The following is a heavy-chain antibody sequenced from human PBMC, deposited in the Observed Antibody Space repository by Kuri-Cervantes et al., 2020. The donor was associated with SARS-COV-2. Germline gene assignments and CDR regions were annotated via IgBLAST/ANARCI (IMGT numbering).Heavy chain of an antibody. CDR3: ARLDYCTSTACLDY. Sequence: GSLRLSCTVSGYSISSGYYWGWIRQPPGKGLEWIGSIYHSGSTYYNPSLKSRVTISVDTSKNQFSLKLSSVTAADTAVYYCARLDYCTSTACLDYWGQGTLVTVSS. D-gene: IGHD2-2*01. V-gene: IGHV4-38-2*02. CDR1: GYSISSGYY. J-gene: IGHJ4*02. CDR2: IYHSGST.